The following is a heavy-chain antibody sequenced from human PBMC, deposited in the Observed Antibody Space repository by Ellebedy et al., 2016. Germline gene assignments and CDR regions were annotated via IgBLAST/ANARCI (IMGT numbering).Heavy chain of an antibody. CDR3: ARGLTGYSRTFDY. CDR1: GASISGYY. Sequence: SETLSLTCTVSGASISGYYWNWIRQPPGKGLEWIGYIYYRGSTNYNPFLKSRVTMSVDTSKNQFSLKLNSVTAADTAVYWCARGLTGYSRTFDYWGQGTLVTVSS. D-gene: IGHD3-9*01. V-gene: IGHV4-59*01. CDR2: IYYRGST. J-gene: IGHJ4*02.